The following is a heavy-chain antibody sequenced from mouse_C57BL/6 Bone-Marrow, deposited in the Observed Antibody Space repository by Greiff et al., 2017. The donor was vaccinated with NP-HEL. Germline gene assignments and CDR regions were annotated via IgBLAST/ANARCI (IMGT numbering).Heavy chain of an antibody. Sequence: VQLQQSGPELVKPGASVKISCKASGYAFSSSWMNWVKQRPGKGLEWIGRIYPGDGDTNYNGKFKGKATLTADKSSSTAYMQLSSLTSEDSAVYFCARWSYYSKDYVMDYWGQGTSVTVSS. CDR1: GYAFSSSW. CDR2: IYPGDGDT. D-gene: IGHD2-5*01. CDR3: ARWSYYSKDYVMDY. V-gene: IGHV1-82*01. J-gene: IGHJ4*01.